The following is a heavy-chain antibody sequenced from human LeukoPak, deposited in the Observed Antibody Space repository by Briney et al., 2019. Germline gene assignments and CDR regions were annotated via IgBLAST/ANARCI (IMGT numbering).Heavy chain of an antibody. D-gene: IGHD6-19*01. J-gene: IGHJ4*02. V-gene: IGHV1-18*01. CDR1: GYTFTSYG. CDR2: ISAYNGNT. Sequence: GESLKVSCKASGYTFTSYGISWVRQAPGQGLEWMGWISAYNGNTNYAQKLQGRVTMTTDTSTSTVYMELRSLRSDDTAVYYCARDRIAVASLDYWGQGTLVTVSS. CDR3: ARDRIAVASLDY.